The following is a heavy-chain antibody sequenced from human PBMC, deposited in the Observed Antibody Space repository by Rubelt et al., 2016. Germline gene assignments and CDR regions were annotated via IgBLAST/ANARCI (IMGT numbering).Heavy chain of an antibody. CDR3: ARSGPDVVVPAAIRVEGDAFDI. V-gene: IGHV3-74*01. Sequence: EVQLVESGGGLVQPGGSLRLSCAASGFTFSSDWMHWVRQAPGKGLVWVSRINSGGSSTSYADSVKGRFTISRDTAKNTLYLQMNSLRAEDTAVYYCARSGPDVVVPAAIRVEGDAFDIWGQGTMVTVSS. D-gene: IGHD2-2*02. J-gene: IGHJ3*02. CDR2: INSGGSST. CDR1: GFTFSSDW.